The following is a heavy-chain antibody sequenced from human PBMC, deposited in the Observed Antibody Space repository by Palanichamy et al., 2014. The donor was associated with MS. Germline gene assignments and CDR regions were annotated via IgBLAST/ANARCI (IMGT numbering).Heavy chain of an antibody. V-gene: IGHV1-46*01. CDR3: ARDRGEGANNYAGSGPAEGRPAFYFDY. CDR1: GYTFTSNY. J-gene: IGHJ4*02. CDR2: VDPSGDRT. Sequence: QVQWCRSGAEMKKPGASVKVSCTASGYTFTSNYIHWVRQAPGQGPEWMGIVDPSGDRTTYAQKFQGRVSMTWVTSTSTVYMELSSLRSEDTAVYYCARDRGEGANNYAGSGPAEGRPAFYFDYWGQGTLVTVST. D-gene: IGHD5-24*01.